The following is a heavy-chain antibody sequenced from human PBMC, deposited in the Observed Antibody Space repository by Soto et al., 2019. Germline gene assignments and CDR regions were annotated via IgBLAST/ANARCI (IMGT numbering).Heavy chain of an antibody. Sequence: QLQLQESGPGLVKPSETLSLTCTVSGGSISSSSYYWGWIRQPPGKGLEWIGSIYYSGSTYYNPSLKSRVTISVDTSKNQFSLKLSSVTAADTAVYYCARHDWSTEDFDYWGQGTLVTVSS. CDR3: ARHDWSTEDFDY. CDR2: IYYSGST. J-gene: IGHJ4*02. CDR1: GGSISSSSYY. D-gene: IGHD3-9*01. V-gene: IGHV4-39*01.